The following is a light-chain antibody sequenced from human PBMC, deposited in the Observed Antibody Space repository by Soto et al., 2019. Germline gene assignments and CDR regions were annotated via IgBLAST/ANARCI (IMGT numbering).Light chain of an antibody. J-gene: IGLJ1*01. Sequence: SYELTQPPSVSVSPGQTATITCSGDKLGAQYASWYQQKPCQSPVLVIYQDDKRPSGIPERFSGSNSGNTATLTVSGTQAMDEADYYCQAWDSNSFYVFGTGTKLTVL. V-gene: IGLV3-1*01. CDR3: QAWDSNSFYV. CDR2: QDD. CDR1: KLGAQY.